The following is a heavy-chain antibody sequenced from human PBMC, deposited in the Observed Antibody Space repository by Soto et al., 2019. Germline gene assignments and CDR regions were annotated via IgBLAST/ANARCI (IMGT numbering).Heavy chain of an antibody. D-gene: IGHD1-1*01. J-gene: IGHJ5*02. Sequence: KAGGSLRLSCAASGFTFSDYYMSWIRQAPGKGLEWVSYISSSGSTIYYADSVKGRFTISRDNAKNSLYLQMNSLRAEDTAVYYCARDLSWNDWFDPWGQGTLVTVSS. CDR3: ARDLSWNDWFDP. CDR2: ISSSGSTI. CDR1: GFTFSDYY. V-gene: IGHV3-11*01.